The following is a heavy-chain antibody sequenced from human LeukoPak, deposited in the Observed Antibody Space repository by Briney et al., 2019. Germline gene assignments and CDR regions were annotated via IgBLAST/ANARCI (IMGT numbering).Heavy chain of an antibody. CDR2: ISGSGGST. CDR1: GFTFSSYA. D-gene: IGHD3-16*02. V-gene: IGHV3-23*01. J-gene: IGHJ4*02. Sequence: GGSLRLSCAASGFTFSSYAMSWVRQAPGKGLEWVSAISGSGGSTYYADSVKGRFTISRDNSENTLYLQMNSLRAEDTAVYYCAKSTYYDYVWGSYRRRFDYWGQGTLVTVSS. CDR3: AKSTYYDYVWGSYRRRFDY.